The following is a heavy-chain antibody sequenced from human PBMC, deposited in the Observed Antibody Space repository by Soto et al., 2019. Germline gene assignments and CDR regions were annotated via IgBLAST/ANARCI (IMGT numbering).Heavy chain of an antibody. V-gene: IGHV1-18*04. CDR3: ASGYFDHFFDF. CDR1: GYNLSTYT. Sequence: QGHLVQSGGEVKKPGASVIVSCKTSGYNLSTYTINWVRQAPGHGLEWIGWISAKNGNTDYPRKIQGRVTVTMDTSTTTSCMEVRNLRSDDTAVYYCASGYFDHFFDFWGQGTLVTVSS. CDR2: ISAKNGNT. J-gene: IGHJ4*02. D-gene: IGHD3-22*01.